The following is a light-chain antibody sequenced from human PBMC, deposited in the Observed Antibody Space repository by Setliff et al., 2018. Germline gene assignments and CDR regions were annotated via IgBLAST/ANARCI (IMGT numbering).Light chain of an antibody. V-gene: IGLV2-14*03. Sequence: QSALTQPASVSGSPGQSITISCTGTSSDIGGYNYVSWYQQHPGKAPKFIIYDVSNRPSGISSRFSGSKSANTASLTISGLQAEDEADYYCGSYSSSHIHVFGTGTKVTVL. CDR1: SSDIGGYNY. J-gene: IGLJ1*01. CDR3: GSYSSSHIHV. CDR2: DVS.